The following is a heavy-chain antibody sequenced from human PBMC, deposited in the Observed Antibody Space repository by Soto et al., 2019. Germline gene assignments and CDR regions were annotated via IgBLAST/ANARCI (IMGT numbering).Heavy chain of an antibody. Sequence: GGSLRLSCAASGFTFSSYWMHWVRQAPGKGLVWVSRIKTDGSSTSYADSVKGRFTISRDNAKNTLYLQMNSLRAEDTAVYYYASERQWAYLDVSSKGTTVTGSS. CDR1: GFTFSSYW. J-gene: IGHJ6*03. CDR3: ASERQWAYLDV. D-gene: IGHD2-8*01. CDR2: IKTDGSST. V-gene: IGHV3-74*01.